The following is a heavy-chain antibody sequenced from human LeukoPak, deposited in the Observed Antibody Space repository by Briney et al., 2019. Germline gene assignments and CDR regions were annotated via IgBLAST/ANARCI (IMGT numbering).Heavy chain of an antibody. Sequence: GGSLRLSCAASGFTFSSYWMSWVRQAPGKGLEWVANIMQDESEKNYVDSVKGRFTISRDNAKNSLYLQMNSLRADDTAVYYLAREVYSSSRPADAFDVWGQGTMVTVSS. D-gene: IGHD6-13*01. CDR3: AREVYSSSRPADAFDV. V-gene: IGHV3-7*01. J-gene: IGHJ3*01. CDR2: IMQDESEK. CDR1: GFTFSSYW.